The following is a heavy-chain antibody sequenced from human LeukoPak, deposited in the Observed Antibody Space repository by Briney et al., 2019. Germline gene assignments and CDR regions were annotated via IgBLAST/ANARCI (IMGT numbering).Heavy chain of an antibody. V-gene: IGHV1-2*02. D-gene: IGHD1-7*01. J-gene: IGHJ4*02. CDR2: INPDSGVT. CDR1: GYTFTDYY. CDR3: ARDLGRNYWARSGLDY. Sequence: ASVKVFCMASGYTFTDYYMHWVRQAPGQGLEWMGWINPDSGVTKYAQKFQGRVTMTRDTSISTAYMELSRLTSDDTAVYYCARDLGRNYWARSGLDYWGQGTLVTVSS.